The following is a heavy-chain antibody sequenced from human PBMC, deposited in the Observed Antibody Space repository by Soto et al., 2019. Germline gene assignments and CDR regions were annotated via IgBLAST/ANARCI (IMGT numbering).Heavy chain of an antibody. V-gene: IGHV1-24*01. CDR1: GYTLTELS. CDR2: FDPEDGET. Sequence: ASVKVSCKVSGYTLTELSMHWVRQAPGKGLEWMGGFDPEDGETIYAQKFQGRVTMTEDTSTDTAYMELSSLRSEDTAVYYCATDFKVVIKVTFDYWGQRTLVAFCS. D-gene: IGHD3-22*01. J-gene: IGHJ4*02. CDR3: ATDFKVVIKVTFDY.